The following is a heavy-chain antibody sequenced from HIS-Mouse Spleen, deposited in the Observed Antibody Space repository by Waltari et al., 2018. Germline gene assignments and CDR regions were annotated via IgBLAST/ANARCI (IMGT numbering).Heavy chain of an antibody. V-gene: IGHV4-34*01. CDR1: GGSFSVYY. CDR3: ARMGPASGSYGDY. D-gene: IGHD1-26*01. CDR2: INHSGST. J-gene: IGHJ4*02. Sequence: QVQLQQWGAGLLKPSETLSLTCAVYGGSFSVYYCSWIRQPPGKGLEWIGEINHSGSTNCNPSIKSRVTISVDTSKNQFSLKLSSVTAADTAVYYCARMGPASGSYGDYWGQGTLVTVSS.